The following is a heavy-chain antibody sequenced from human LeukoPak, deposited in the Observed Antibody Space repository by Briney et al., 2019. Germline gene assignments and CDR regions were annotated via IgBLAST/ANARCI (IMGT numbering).Heavy chain of an antibody. J-gene: IGHJ4*02. CDR2: INHSGST. D-gene: IGHD3-22*01. CDR3: ARGGGYYSNYFDY. Sequence: ASETLSLNCTVYGGSFSGYYWNWIRQPPGKGLEWIGEINHSGSTNYNPSLKSRVTISVDTSKNQFSLKLSSVTAADTAVYYCARGGGYYSNYFDYWGQGTLVTVSS. V-gene: IGHV4-34*01. CDR1: GGSFSGYY.